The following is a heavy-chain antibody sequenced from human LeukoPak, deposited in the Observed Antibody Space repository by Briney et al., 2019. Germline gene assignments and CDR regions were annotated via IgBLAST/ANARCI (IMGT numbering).Heavy chain of an antibody. J-gene: IGHJ6*04. Sequence: TGGSLRLSCAVSGFTFSSHAIHWVRQAPGKGLEWVAVISYDGSNKYYADSVKGRFTISRDNSKNTLYLQMNSLRAEDTAVYYCARSNFPIRYFDWSQTGYYGMGVWGKGTTVTVSS. CDR2: ISYDGSNK. CDR3: ARSNFPIRYFDWSQTGYYGMGV. V-gene: IGHV3-30*04. D-gene: IGHD3-9*01. CDR1: GFTFSSHA.